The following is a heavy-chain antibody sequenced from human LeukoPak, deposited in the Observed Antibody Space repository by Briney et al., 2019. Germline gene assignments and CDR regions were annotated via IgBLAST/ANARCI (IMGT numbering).Heavy chain of an antibody. CDR3: AKDHDRTYYYDSSGYYSVDY. CDR1: GFTFSSYV. CDR2: ISGSGGST. D-gene: IGHD3-22*01. J-gene: IGHJ4*02. Sequence: GGSLRLSCAVSGFTFSSYVMSWVRQAPGKGLEWVSAISGSGGSTYYADSVKGRFTISRDNSKNTLYLQMNSLRAEDTAVYYCAKDHDRTYYYDSSGYYSVDYWGQGTLVTVSS. V-gene: IGHV3-23*01.